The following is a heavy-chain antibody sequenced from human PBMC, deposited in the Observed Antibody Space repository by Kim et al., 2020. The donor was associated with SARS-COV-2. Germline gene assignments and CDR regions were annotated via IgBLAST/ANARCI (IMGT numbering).Heavy chain of an antibody. CDR1: GYTFTGYY. CDR2: INPNSGGT. J-gene: IGHJ3*02. D-gene: IGHD6-19*01. CDR3: ARRVAVDDAFDI. Sequence: ASVKVSCKASGYTFTGYYMHWVRQAPGQGLEWMGRINPNSGGTNYAQKFQGRVTMTRDTSISTAYMELSRLRSDDTAVYYCARRVAVDDAFDIWGQGTMVTVSS. V-gene: IGHV1-2*06.